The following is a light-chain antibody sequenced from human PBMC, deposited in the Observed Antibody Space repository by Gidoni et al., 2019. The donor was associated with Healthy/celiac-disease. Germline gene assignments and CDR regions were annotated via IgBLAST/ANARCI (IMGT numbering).Light chain of an antibody. J-gene: IGKJ1*01. CDR1: QSVSSY. V-gene: IGKV3-11*01. Sequence: EIVLTQSPATLSLSPGERATLSCRASQSVSSYLAWYQQKPGQAPRLLIYDASNRATGIPPRFSGSGSGTDLTLTISSLYPEDFAVYYCQQRSNWWTFGQGTKVEIK. CDR2: DAS. CDR3: QQRSNWWT.